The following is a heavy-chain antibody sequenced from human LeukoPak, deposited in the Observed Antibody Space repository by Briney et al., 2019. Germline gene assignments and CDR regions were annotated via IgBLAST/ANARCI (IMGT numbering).Heavy chain of an antibody. D-gene: IGHD3-3*01. J-gene: IGHJ4*02. Sequence: GGSLRLSCAASGFTFSSYAMHWVRQAPGKGLEWVAVISYDGSNKYYADSVKGRFTISRDNSKNTLYLQMNSLRAEDTAVYYCARGDYDFWSGRTVDYWGQGTLVTVSS. CDR2: ISYDGSNK. V-gene: IGHV3-30*04. CDR1: GFTFSSYA. CDR3: ARGDYDFWSGRTVDY.